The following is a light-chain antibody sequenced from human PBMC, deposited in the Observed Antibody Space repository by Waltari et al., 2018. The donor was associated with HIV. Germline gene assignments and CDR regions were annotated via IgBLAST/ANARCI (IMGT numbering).Light chain of an antibody. Sequence: EIVMTQSPVTLSVSPGERVTLSCRASQSVSSNLAWYQQKPGQAPRLLIYGASTRATGIPARFSGSGSGTEFTLTISSLQSEDFAVYYCQQYNIWPLTFGGGTKVEIK. CDR3: QQYNIWPLT. V-gene: IGKV3-15*01. J-gene: IGKJ4*01. CDR2: GAS. CDR1: QSVSSN.